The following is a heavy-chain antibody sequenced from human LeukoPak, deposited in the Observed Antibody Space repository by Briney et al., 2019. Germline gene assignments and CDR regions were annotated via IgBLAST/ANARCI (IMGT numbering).Heavy chain of an antibody. CDR1: GYTFSRHY. J-gene: IGHJ6*02. D-gene: IGHD6-19*01. CDR2: INTSGATT. CDR3: ARGLESSGWYGMDV. V-gene: IGHV1-46*01. Sequence: ASVKVSCKTSGYTFSRHYIHWVRQAPGQGLEWLGIINTSGATTRYGQNFKGRVTATRNTSTSTVYMEMSSLNSEDTAVYYCARGLESSGWYGMDVWGQGTTIIVSS.